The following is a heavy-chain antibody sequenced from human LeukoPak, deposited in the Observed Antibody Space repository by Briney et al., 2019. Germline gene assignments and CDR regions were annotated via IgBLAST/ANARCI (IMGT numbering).Heavy chain of an antibody. J-gene: IGHJ6*03. CDR2: IYYSGST. D-gene: IGHD6-6*01. V-gene: IGHV4-59*01. CDR1: GGSISSYY. Sequence: SETLSLTCTVSGGSISSYYWSWIRQPPGKGLEWIGYIYYSGSTNYNPSLKSRVTISVDTSKNQFSLKLSSVTAADTAVYYCARGGDSSSPHYYYYYYMDVWGKGTTVTVSS. CDR3: ARGGDSSSPHYYYYYYMDV.